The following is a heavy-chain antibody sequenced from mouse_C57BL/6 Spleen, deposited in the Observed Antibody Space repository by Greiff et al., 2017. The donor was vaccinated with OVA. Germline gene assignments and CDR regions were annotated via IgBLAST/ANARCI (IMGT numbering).Heavy chain of an antibody. CDR1: GYSITSGYY. CDR2: ISYDGSN. Sequence: EVQLQESGPGLVKPSQSLSLTCSVTGYSITSGYYWNWIRQFPGNKLEWMGYISYDGSNNYNPSLKNRISFTVDTSKNQFFLKLNSVTTEDTATYYCARNDYDSKAWFAYWGQGTLVTVSA. V-gene: IGHV3-6*01. CDR3: ARNDYDSKAWFAY. J-gene: IGHJ3*01. D-gene: IGHD1-1*01.